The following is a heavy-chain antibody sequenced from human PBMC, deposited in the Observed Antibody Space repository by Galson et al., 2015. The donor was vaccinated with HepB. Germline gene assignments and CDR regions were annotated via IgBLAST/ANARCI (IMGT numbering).Heavy chain of an antibody. CDR2: IYYSGST. J-gene: IGHJ6*02. Sequence: TLSLTCTVSGGSISSSFWSWIRQPPGRGLEWIGYIYYSGSTSYNPSLKSRVTISVDASKNQFSLNFSSVTAADTAVYYCASQIYYYSGMDVWGPGTTVTVSS. CDR3: ASQIYYYSGMDV. V-gene: IGHV4-59*01. CDR1: GGSISSSF.